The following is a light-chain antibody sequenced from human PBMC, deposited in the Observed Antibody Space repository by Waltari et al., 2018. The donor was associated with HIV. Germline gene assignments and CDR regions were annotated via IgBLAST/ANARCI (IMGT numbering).Light chain of an antibody. J-gene: IGKJ1*01. CDR1: QIVSST. CDR2: GAS. CDR3: QQYNDGPRT. V-gene: IGKV3-15*01. Sequence: DIVMPQSPATLSVSAGERATLSCRASQIVSSTFSWYQQQPGQAPRLLIFGASSRATGIPARFSGGGSGTDFTLSISSLQSEDFALYYCQQYNDGPRTFGQGTKVEIK.